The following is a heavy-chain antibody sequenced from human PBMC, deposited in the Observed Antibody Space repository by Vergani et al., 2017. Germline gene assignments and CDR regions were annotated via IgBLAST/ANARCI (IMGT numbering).Heavy chain of an antibody. CDR2: IYPGDSDT. CDR1: GYSFTSYW. D-gene: IGHD2-15*01. J-gene: IGHJ4*02. V-gene: IGHV5-51*01. Sequence: EVQLVQSGAEVKKPGESLKISCKGSGYSFTSYWIGWVRQMPGKGLEWMGIIYPGDSDTSYSPSVQGQVTISADKSISTAYLQWSSLKAADTAMYYCARLAGYCSGGSCYSLYYLDYWGQGTLVTVSS. CDR3: ARLAGYCSGGSCYSLYYLDY.